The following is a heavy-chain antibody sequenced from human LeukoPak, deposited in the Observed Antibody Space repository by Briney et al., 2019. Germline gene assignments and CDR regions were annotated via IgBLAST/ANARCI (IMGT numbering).Heavy chain of an antibody. CDR2: IYKGGST. CDR3: AGGGAGLAVAIIDY. CDR1: GFTVSYNY. V-gene: IGHV3-66*01. Sequence: GGSLRLSCAASGFTVSYNYMTWVRQAPGKGLEWVSDIYKGGSTYYADSVKGRFTISRDNSENTLYFQMNSLRAEDTAVYYFAGGGAGLAVAIIDYWGQGTLVTVSS. D-gene: IGHD6-19*01. J-gene: IGHJ4*02.